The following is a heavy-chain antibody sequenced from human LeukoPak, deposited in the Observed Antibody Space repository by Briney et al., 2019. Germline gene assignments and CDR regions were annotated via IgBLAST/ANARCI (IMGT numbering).Heavy chain of an antibody. CDR3: ATGLMVRGVITLYYYYGMDV. V-gene: IGHV1-24*01. CDR1: GYTLTELS. D-gene: IGHD3-10*01. CDR2: FDPEDGET. Sequence: ASVKVSCKVSGYTLTELSMHWVRQAPGKGLEWMGGFDPEDGETIYAQKFQGRVTMTEDTSTDTAYMELSSLRSEDTAVYYCATGLMVRGVITLYYYYGMDVWGQGTTVTVSS. J-gene: IGHJ6*02.